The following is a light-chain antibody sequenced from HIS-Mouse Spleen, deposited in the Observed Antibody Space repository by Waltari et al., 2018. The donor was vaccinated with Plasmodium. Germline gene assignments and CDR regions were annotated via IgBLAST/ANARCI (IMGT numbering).Light chain of an antibody. J-gene: IGLJ3*02. V-gene: IGLV3-10*01. Sequence: SYELTQPPSVSVSPGQTARLTCSGDALPKKYAYWYQQKSGQAPVLAIYEDSKRPSGIPERFSGSSSGTMATLTISGAQVEDEADYYCYSTDSSGNHRVFGGGTKLTVL. CDR1: ALPKKY. CDR2: EDS. CDR3: YSTDSSGNHRV.